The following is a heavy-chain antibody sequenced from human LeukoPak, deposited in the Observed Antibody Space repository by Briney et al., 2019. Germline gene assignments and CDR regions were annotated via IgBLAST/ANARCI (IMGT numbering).Heavy chain of an antibody. CDR2: IKSDESST. V-gene: IGHV3-74*01. Sequence: TGGSLRLSCAASGFTFSRYWMHWVRQAPGKGLVWVSCIKSDESSTSIADSAKGRFTISRDNAKNTVYLQMNSLRAEDTAVYYCVRDNRSYNFDYWGQGTLVTVSS. CDR3: VRDNRSYNFDY. CDR1: GFTFSRYW. D-gene: IGHD1-26*01. J-gene: IGHJ4*02.